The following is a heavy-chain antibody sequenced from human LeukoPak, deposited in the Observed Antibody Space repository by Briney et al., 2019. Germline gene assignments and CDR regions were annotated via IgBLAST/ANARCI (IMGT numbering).Heavy chain of an antibody. V-gene: IGHV3-23*01. Sequence: GGSLRLSCAASGFTFSSYAMSWVRQAPGKGLEWVSSISGSGGSTYYADSVKGRFTISRDNSKSTLYLQMNSLRAEDTAVYYCAKDPTVAGTAEYFQNWGQGTLVTVSS. CDR1: GFTFSSYA. CDR3: AKDPTVAGTAEYFQN. D-gene: IGHD6-19*01. CDR2: ISGSGGST. J-gene: IGHJ1*01.